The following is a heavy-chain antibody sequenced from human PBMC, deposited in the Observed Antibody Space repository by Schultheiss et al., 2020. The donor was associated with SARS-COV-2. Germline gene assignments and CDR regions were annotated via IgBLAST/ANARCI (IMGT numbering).Heavy chain of an antibody. J-gene: IGHJ4*02. CDR2: IYTSGST. V-gene: IGHV4-30-4*07. Sequence: SETLSLTCAVSGGSISSGGYSWSWIRQPPGKGLEWIGRIYTSGSTNYNPSLKSRVTISVDTSKNQFSLKLSSVTAADTAVYYCARAGIAVARFDYWGQGTLVTVSS. D-gene: IGHD6-19*01. CDR1: GGSISSGGYS. CDR3: ARAGIAVARFDY.